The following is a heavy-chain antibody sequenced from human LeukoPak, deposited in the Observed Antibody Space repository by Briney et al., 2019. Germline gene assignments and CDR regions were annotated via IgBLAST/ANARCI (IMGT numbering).Heavy chain of an antibody. Sequence: GGSLRLSCAASGFTFSSYDMHWVRQATGKGLEWVSAIGTAGDTYYPGSVKGRFTISRENAKNSLYLQMNSLRAGDTAVYYCARAYYGSGIWNYMDVWGKGTTVTISS. CDR3: ARAYYGSGIWNYMDV. V-gene: IGHV3-13*01. CDR1: GFTFSSYD. J-gene: IGHJ6*03. CDR2: IGTAGDT. D-gene: IGHD3-10*01.